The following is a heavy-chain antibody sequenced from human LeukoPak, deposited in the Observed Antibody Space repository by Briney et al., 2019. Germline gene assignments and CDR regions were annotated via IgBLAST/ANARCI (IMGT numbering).Heavy chain of an antibody. J-gene: IGHJ5*02. V-gene: IGHV3-23*01. CDR2: ISGSGYST. CDR3: AKGVGIEGAGHFDP. D-gene: IGHD6-13*01. Sequence: GGSLRLSCAASGFTFSSYSMNWVRQAPGKGLEWVSSISGSGYSTYYADSVKGRFTISRDNSKNTLYLQMNSLRGEDTAVYYCAKGVGIEGAGHFDPWGQGTLVTVSS. CDR1: GFTFSSYS.